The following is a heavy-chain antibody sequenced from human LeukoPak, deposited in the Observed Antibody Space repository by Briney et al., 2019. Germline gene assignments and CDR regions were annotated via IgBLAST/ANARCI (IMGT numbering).Heavy chain of an antibody. V-gene: IGHV4-34*01. CDR2: IYYSGST. D-gene: IGHD6-19*01. CDR1: GGSFSGYY. CDR3: ATSGWYLLPGVY. J-gene: IGHJ4*02. Sequence: SETLSLTCAVYGGSFSGYYWSWIRQPPGTGLEWIGSIYYSGSTYYNPSLESRVTISVDTSKNQFSLKLSSVTAADTAVYYCATSGWYLLPGVYWGQGTLVTVSS.